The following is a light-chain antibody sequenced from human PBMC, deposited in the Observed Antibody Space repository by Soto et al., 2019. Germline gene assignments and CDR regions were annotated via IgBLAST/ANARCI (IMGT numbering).Light chain of an antibody. CDR2: AAY. CDR3: QKNSWPPST. V-gene: IGKV1-27*01. CDR1: QGVSSS. J-gene: IGKJ1*01. Sequence: DIQMTQSPSSLSASVGDRVTLTCRASQGVSSSLAWYQQKPGKAPKLLIYAAYSLHAGVPSRFSGSGSGTDFTLTITILQPDYVVTYYCQKNSWPPSTFGQGTKVEIK.